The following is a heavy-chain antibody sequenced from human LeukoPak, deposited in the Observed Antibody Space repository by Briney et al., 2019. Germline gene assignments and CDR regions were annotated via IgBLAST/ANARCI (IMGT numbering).Heavy chain of an antibody. D-gene: IGHD1-14*01. J-gene: IGHJ3*02. CDR1: GGSITSYY. CDR2: ISYSGST. V-gene: IGHV4-59*01. CDR3: ARDITDGRAFDI. Sequence: ASETLSLTCTVSGGSITSYYWSWIRQPPGKGLEWIGYISYSGSTNYNPSLKSRVTISVDTSKNQFSLKLSSVTAADTAVYFCARDITDGRAFDIWGQGTMVTVSS.